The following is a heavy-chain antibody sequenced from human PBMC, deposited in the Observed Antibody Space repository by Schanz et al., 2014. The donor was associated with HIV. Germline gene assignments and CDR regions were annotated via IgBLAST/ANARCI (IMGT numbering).Heavy chain of an antibody. CDR3: ATTFCVGGSCHTGPFDH. V-gene: IGHV3-43*01. CDR2: ISSDGGHS. CDR1: GFTFTDYS. Sequence: EVHLVESGGVVVQPGGSLRLACVVSGFTFTDYSLHWVRQVPGKGLEWLSVISSDGGHSYYADSVKGRFTISRDNAKNSLFLHMNSLRAEDTALYFCATTFCVGGSCHTGPFDHWGRGTLVTVSS. D-gene: IGHD2-15*01. J-gene: IGHJ4*02.